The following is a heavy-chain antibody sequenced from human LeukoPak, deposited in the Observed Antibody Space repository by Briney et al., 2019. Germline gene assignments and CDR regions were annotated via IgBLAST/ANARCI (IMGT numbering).Heavy chain of an antibody. Sequence: ASVTVSCKASGYTFTSYGISWVRQAPGQGLEWMGWISAYNGNTNYAQKLQGRVTMTTDTSTSTAYMELRSLRSDDTAVYYCARAHRVYSSGWYGGYWGQGTLVTVSS. J-gene: IGHJ4*02. D-gene: IGHD6-19*01. CDR1: GYTFTSYG. V-gene: IGHV1-18*01. CDR2: ISAYNGNT. CDR3: ARAHRVYSSGWYGGY.